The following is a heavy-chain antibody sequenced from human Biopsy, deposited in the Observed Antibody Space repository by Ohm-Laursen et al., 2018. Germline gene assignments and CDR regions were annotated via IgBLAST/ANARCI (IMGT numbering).Heavy chain of an antibody. CDR2: INHRGST. V-gene: IGHV4-34*01. CDR1: GGSFSGYY. J-gene: IGHJ6*02. D-gene: IGHD3-16*01. Sequence: TLSLTCPVYGGSFSGYYWTWIRQPPGKGLEWIGEINHRGSTNYNPPLKSRVTISVDTSKNQFSLKLRSVTAADTAVYYCARAVDYYDPYYYYGLDVWGQGTTVTVSS. CDR3: ARAVDYYDPYYYYGLDV.